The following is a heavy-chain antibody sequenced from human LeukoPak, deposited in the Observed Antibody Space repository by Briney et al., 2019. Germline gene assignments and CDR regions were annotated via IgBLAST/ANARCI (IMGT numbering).Heavy chain of an antibody. V-gene: IGHV4-4*07. J-gene: IGHJ5*02. Sequence: PSETLSLTCTVSGGSISSYYWSWIRQPAGKGLEWIGRIYTSGSTNYNPSLKSRVTISVDTSKNQFSLKLTSVTAADTAVYYCATLPGGVTTPNPSWGQGTLVTVSS. CDR2: IYTSGST. CDR1: GGSISSYY. D-gene: IGHD4-17*01. CDR3: ATLPGGVTTPNPS.